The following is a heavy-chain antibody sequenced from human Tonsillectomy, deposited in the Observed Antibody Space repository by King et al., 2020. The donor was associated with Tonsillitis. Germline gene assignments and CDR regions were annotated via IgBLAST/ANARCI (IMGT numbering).Heavy chain of an antibody. D-gene: IGHD1-20*01. CDR1: GFTVSSNY. J-gene: IGHJ6*03. CDR2: TYLGGST. Sequence: VQLVESGGGLVQPGGSLRLSCAASGFTVSSNYMSCVRQAPGRGLDWVSVTYLGGSTYSGESVKGRFNISSDISKKTEFLQMRWLRDEATAAYYCARNPGHDAGITCHYYHWDVGATGTTLTVSS. CDR3: ARNPGHDAGITCHYYHWDV. V-gene: IGHV3-66*01.